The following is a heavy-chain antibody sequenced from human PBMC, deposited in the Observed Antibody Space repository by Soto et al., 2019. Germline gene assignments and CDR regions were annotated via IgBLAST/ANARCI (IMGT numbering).Heavy chain of an antibody. V-gene: IGHV1-69*13. CDR1: GGTFSSYA. J-gene: IGHJ6*02. CDR2: IIPIFGTA. CDR3: AGRSSWYLKRPNYYYYGMDV. D-gene: IGHD6-13*01. Sequence: ASVKVSCKASGGTFSSYAISWVRQAPGQGLEWMGGIIPIFGTANYAQKFQGRVTITADESTSTAYMELSSLRSEDTAVYYCAGRSSWYLKRPNYYYYGMDVWGQGTTVTVSS.